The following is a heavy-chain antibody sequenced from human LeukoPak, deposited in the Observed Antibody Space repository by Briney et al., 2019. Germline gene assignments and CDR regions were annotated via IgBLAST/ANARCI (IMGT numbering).Heavy chain of an antibody. CDR3: ARERGGGVFTNFDH. CDR2: ISGGGDIT. Sequence: PGGSLRLSCAASGFIPTNYAMSWVRQAPGKGLEWVSAISGGGDITFYADSVRGQFTISRDHSKNTLYLQMNSLRAEDTAVYYCARERGGGVFTNFDHWGQGTLVTVSS. V-gene: IGHV3-23*01. J-gene: IGHJ5*02. D-gene: IGHD1-26*01. CDR1: GFIPTNYA.